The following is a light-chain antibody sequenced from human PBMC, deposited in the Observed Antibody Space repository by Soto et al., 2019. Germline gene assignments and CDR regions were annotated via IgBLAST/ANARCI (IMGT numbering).Light chain of an antibody. CDR2: AAS. J-gene: IGKJ1*01. CDR3: QQSFSAPWK. Sequence: DIQMTQSPSSLSASVVDIVTITFRASQSISSYLNWYQQKPGKVPKLLIYAASSLQGGVPSRFSGSGSGTDFTLTISSLQPEDFATYYCQQSFSAPWKCGQGTKVDIK. V-gene: IGKV1-39*01. CDR1: QSISSY.